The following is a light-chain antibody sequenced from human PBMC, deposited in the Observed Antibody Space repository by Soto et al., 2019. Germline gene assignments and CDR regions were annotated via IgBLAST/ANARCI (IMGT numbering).Light chain of an antibody. CDR2: DAS. J-gene: IGKJ5*01. CDR1: QSVSSY. V-gene: IGKV3-11*01. CDR3: QHRSSWPIT. Sequence: EIVLTQSPATLSLSPGERATLSCRARQSVSSYLAWYQQKPGQAPRLLIYDASNRATGIPARFSGSGSGTDFTLTISSLEPEDFAVYYCQHRSSWPITFGQGTRLEIK.